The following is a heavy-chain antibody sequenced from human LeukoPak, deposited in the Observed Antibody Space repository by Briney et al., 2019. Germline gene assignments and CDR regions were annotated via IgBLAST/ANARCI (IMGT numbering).Heavy chain of an antibody. V-gene: IGHV3-23*01. CDR1: GFTFGTYE. CDR3: AKGRYVGDY. D-gene: IGHD1-26*01. J-gene: IGHJ4*02. CDR2: ISGSGGST. Sequence: PGGSLRLSCAASGFTFGTYEMNWVRQAPGKGLEWVSAISGSGGSTYYADSVKGRFTISRDNSKNTLYLQMNSLRAEDTAVYYCAKGRYVGDYWGQGTLVTVSS.